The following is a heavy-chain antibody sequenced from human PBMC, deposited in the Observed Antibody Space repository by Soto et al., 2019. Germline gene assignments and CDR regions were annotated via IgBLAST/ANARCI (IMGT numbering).Heavy chain of an antibody. J-gene: IGHJ4*02. D-gene: IGHD5-18*01. Sequence: GASVKVSCKASGYTFTSYAMHWVRQAPGQRLEWMGWINAGNGNTKYSQKFQGRVTITRDTSASTAYMELSRLRSDDTAVYYCARYRSAMVLFDYWGQGTLVTVSS. CDR3: ARYRSAMVLFDY. CDR2: INAGNGNT. CDR1: GYTFTSYA. V-gene: IGHV1-3*01.